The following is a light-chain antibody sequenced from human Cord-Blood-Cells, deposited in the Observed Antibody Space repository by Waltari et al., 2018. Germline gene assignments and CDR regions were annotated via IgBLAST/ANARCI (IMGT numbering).Light chain of an antibody. V-gene: IGKV1-39*01. J-gene: IGKJ2*01. CDR2: AAS. CDR1: QSISSY. Sequence: DIQLTQSPSSLSASVGDRATITCRAIQSISSYLNWYQQKPGTDPKLLIYAASSLQSGVPSRFSGSGSGTDFTLTISSLQPEDFATYYCQQSYSTPYTFGQGTKLEIK. CDR3: QQSYSTPYT.